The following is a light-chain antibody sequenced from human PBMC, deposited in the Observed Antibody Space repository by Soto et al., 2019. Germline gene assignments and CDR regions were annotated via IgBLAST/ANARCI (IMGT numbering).Light chain of an antibody. J-gene: IGKJ1*01. CDR3: QHYNSCSEA. CDR1: QSISSW. CDR2: KAS. Sequence: DIQITQSPSTLSASVGDRVTITCRASQSISSWLAWYQQKPGKAPKILIYKASTLKSGVRSRFSGSGSGTEFTLTISSLQTDDFATYYCQHYNSCSEAFGQGTKVDIK. V-gene: IGKV1-5*03.